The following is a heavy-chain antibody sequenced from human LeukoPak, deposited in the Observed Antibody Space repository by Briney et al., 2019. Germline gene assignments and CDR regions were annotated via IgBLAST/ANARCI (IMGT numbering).Heavy chain of an antibody. CDR2: ISYDGSNK. Sequence: GGSLRLSCAASGFTFSSYGMHWVRQAPGKGLEWVAVISYDGSNKYYADSVKGRFTISRDNSKNTLYLQMNSLRAEDTAVYYCAEFPERGIYGGRVENFDYWGQGTLVTVSS. V-gene: IGHV3-30*18. CDR1: GFTFSSYG. J-gene: IGHJ4*02. D-gene: IGHD4-23*01. CDR3: AEFPERGIYGGRVENFDY.